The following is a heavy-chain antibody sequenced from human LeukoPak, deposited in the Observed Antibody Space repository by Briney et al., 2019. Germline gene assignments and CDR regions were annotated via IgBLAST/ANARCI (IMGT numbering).Heavy chain of an antibody. D-gene: IGHD6-19*01. J-gene: IGHJ6*02. CDR3: ARDLVAVAGPYYYYGMDV. Sequence: GASVKVSCKASGYTFTGYYIHWVRQAPGEGLEWMGWINPNTGGTNYAQKFQGRVTMTRDTSISTAYMELSRLRSDDTAVYYCARDLVAVAGPYYYYGMDVWGQGTTVTVSS. V-gene: IGHV1-2*02. CDR1: GYTFTGYY. CDR2: INPNTGGT.